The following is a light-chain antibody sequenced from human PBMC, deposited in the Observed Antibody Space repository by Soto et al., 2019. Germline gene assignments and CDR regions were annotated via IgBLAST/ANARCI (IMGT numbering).Light chain of an antibody. CDR3: SSYTSSSTLNYV. Sequence: QSALTQPASVSGSPGQSITISCTGTSSDVGGYNYVYWYQQHPGKAPKLMIYDVSNRPSGVSNRFSGSKSGNTASLTISGLQAEDEADYYFSSYTSSSTLNYVFGTGPKLTVL. J-gene: IGLJ1*01. CDR1: SSDVGGYNY. V-gene: IGLV2-14*01. CDR2: DVS.